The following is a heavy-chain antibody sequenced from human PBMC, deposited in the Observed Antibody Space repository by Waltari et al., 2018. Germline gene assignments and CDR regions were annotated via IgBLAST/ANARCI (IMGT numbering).Heavy chain of an antibody. CDR1: GGTFSSYA. V-gene: IGHV1-69*04. CDR2: IIPILGIA. D-gene: IGHD6-19*01. Sequence: QVQLVQSGAEVKKPGSSVKVSCKASGGTFSSYAISWVRQAPGQGLEWMGRIIPILGIANYAQKFQDRVTITADESTSTAYMELSSLRSEDTAVYYCAHPQYSSGWDDTNDAFDIWGQGTMVTVSS. J-gene: IGHJ3*02. CDR3: AHPQYSSGWDDTNDAFDI.